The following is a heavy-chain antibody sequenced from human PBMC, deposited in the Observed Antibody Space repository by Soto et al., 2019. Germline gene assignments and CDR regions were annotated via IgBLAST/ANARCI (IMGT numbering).Heavy chain of an antibody. CDR2: ISYDGSNK. Sequence: GGSLRLSCAASGFTFSSYGMHWVRQAPGKGLEWVAVISYDGSNKYYADSVKGRFTISRDNSKNTLYLQMNSLRAEDTAVYYCAKDYYDILTGYNDAFDIWGQGTMVTVSS. J-gene: IGHJ3*02. CDR1: GFTFSSYG. D-gene: IGHD3-9*01. CDR3: AKDYYDILTGYNDAFDI. V-gene: IGHV3-30*18.